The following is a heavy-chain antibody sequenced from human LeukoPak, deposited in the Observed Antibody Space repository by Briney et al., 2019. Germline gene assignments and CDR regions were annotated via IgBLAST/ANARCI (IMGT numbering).Heavy chain of an antibody. D-gene: IGHD7-27*01. Sequence: GASVTVSFTSSGYMFINDYIHWVRQAPGPGLEWMGRIIPRGGATIYAQNFQGRLTVTRDTSTSTVLMELTSLRSEDTAVYYCARDGSHWDFDSWCQGTLVIVSA. V-gene: IGHV1-46*01. J-gene: IGHJ4*02. CDR2: IIPRGGAT. CDR3: ARDGSHWDFDS. CDR1: GYMFINDY.